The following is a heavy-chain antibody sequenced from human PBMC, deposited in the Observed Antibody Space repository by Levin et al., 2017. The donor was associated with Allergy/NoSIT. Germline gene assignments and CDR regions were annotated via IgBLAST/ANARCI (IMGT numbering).Heavy chain of an antibody. V-gene: IGHV1-2*02. Sequence: VASVKVSCKASGYTFIDFYIHWVRQAPGQGPEWMGWINPNSGATNYAQKFQGRVTMTTDTFINTAYLELSRVRSDDAAVYYCARVQGIVSTIDYWGQGTLVTVSS. CDR1: GYTFIDFY. J-gene: IGHJ4*02. CDR3: ARVQGIVSTIDY. D-gene: IGHD5/OR15-5a*01. CDR2: INPNSGAT.